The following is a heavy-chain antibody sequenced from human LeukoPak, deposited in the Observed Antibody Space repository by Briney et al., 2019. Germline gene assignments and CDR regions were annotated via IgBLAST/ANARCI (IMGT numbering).Heavy chain of an antibody. CDR2: IYSGGST. V-gene: IGHV3-53*01. Sequence: GGSLRLSCAASGFTVSSNYMSWVRQAPGKGLEWVSVIYSGGSTYYADSVKGRFTISIDNSKNTLYLQMNSLRAEDTAVYYCARGCGGDCYYDYFDYWGQGTLVTVSS. J-gene: IGHJ4*02. CDR3: ARGCGGDCYYDYFDY. CDR1: GFTVSSNY. D-gene: IGHD2-21*01.